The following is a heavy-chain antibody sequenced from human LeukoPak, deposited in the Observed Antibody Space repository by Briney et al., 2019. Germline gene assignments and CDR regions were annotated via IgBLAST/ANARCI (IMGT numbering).Heavy chain of an antibody. CDR2: IKQDGSEK. CDR3: ARLKLLWSNYFDY. Sequence: GGSLRLSCAASEFIVSINYMTWVRQAPGKGLEWVANIKQDGSEKYYVDSVKGRFTISRDNAKNSLYLQMNSLRAEDTAVYYCARLKLLWSNYFDYWGQGTLVTVSS. D-gene: IGHD2-2*01. V-gene: IGHV3-7*01. CDR1: EFIVSINY. J-gene: IGHJ4*02.